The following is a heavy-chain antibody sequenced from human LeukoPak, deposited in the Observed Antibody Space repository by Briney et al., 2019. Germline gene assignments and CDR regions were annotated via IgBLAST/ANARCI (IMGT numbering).Heavy chain of an antibody. V-gene: IGHV1-46*01. J-gene: IGHJ4*02. Sequence: ASVKVSCKASGYSFTSNYIHWVRQAPGQGLEWMGMIYPRDGSTSYAQKFQGRVTVTRDTSTSTVHMELSGLRSEDTAVYYCARDQEAFDYWGQGTLATVSS. CDR3: ARDQEAFDY. CDR2: IYPRDGST. CDR1: GYSFTSNY.